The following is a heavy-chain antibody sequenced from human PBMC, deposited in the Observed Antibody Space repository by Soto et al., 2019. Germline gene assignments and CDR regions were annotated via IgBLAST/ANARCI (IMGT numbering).Heavy chain of an antibody. Sequence: EVQLLESGGGLVQPGGSLRLSCAASGFTFSSYAMSWVRQAPGKGLEWVSAISGSGGSTYYADSVKGRFTISRDNSKNMXYLQRNSLRAEDTAVYYCAKDGPKYSGSHYYGMDVWGQGTTVTVSS. CDR1: GFTFSSYA. J-gene: IGHJ6*02. V-gene: IGHV3-23*01. CDR2: ISGSGGST. CDR3: AKDGPKYSGSHYYGMDV. D-gene: IGHD1-26*01.